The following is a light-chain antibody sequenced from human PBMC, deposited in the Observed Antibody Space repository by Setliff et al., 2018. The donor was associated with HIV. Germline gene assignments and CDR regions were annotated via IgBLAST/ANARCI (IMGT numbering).Light chain of an antibody. CDR2: VVN. V-gene: IGLV2-14*03. Sequence: ALAQPTSVSGSPGQSIAISCNGTGSDIGGYNYVSWYQQQPGKAPKLIIYVVNSRPSGISTRFSGSKSGNTASLTISGLQAEDEAVYFCSSYTSTRSWVFSGGTKVTVL. J-gene: IGLJ3*02. CDR1: GSDIGGYNY. CDR3: SSYTSTRSWV.